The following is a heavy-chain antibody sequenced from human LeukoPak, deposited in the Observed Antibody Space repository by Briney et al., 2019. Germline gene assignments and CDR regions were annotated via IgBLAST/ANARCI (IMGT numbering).Heavy chain of an antibody. Sequence: ASVKVSCKASGYTFTGYYIHWVRQAPGQGLECMGWINSNTGGTNYAQKFRGRVTMTRDTSISTAHMELSRLRSDDTAVYFCARDRGSGYYSDLDYWGQGTLVTVSS. CDR2: INSNTGGT. CDR1: GYTFTGYY. J-gene: IGHJ4*02. V-gene: IGHV1-2*02. D-gene: IGHD5-12*01. CDR3: ARDRGSGYYSDLDY.